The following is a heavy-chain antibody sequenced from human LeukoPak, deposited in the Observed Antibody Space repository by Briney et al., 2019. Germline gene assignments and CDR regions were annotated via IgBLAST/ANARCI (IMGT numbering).Heavy chain of an antibody. CDR3: ARVRGYDFWSGYFDY. CDR1: GGSISSYY. Sequence: SETLSLTCTVSGGSISSYYWSWIRQPAGKGLEWIGRIYTSGSTNYNPSLKSRVTMSVDTSKNQFSLQLNSVTPEDTAVYYCARVRGYDFWSGYFDYWGQGTLVTVSS. D-gene: IGHD3-3*01. CDR2: IYTSGST. V-gene: IGHV4-4*07. J-gene: IGHJ4*02.